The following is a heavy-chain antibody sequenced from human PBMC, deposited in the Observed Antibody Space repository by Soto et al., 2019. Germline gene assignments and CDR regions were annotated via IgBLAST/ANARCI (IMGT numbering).Heavy chain of an antibody. Sequence: SVKVSCKASGGTFSSYAISWVRQAPGQGLDCMGGIIPIFGTANYAQKFQGRVTITADESTSTAYMELSSLRSEDTAVYYCARERRTYYDSLAGDSYYFDYWGQGTLVTVSS. CDR2: IIPIFGTA. V-gene: IGHV1-69*13. CDR1: GGTFSSYA. D-gene: IGHD3-9*01. CDR3: ARERRTYYDSLAGDSYYFDY. J-gene: IGHJ4*02.